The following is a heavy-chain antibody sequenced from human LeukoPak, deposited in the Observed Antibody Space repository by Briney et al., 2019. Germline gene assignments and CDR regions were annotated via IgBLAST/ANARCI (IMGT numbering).Heavy chain of an antibody. J-gene: IGHJ4*02. Sequence: GGSLRLSCAASGFIFSNYAMHWVRQAPGKGLEWVAVIPYDESNTYYADSVGGRFTISRDNSNNTLYLQMNSLRVEDTAVYYCARGPRWFGELWAFDYWGQGTLVTVSS. V-gene: IGHV3-30-3*01. D-gene: IGHD3-10*01. CDR3: ARGPRWFGELWAFDY. CDR2: IPYDESNT. CDR1: GFIFSNYA.